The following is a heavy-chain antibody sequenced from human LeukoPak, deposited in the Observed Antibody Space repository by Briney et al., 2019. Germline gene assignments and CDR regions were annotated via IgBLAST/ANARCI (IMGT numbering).Heavy chain of an antibody. Sequence: GESLKISCKGSGYTFDTYWIGWVRQMPGKGLEWMGIIYPGDSDTKYRPSFQGQVTFSVDKSTTTAYLHWSSLKASDTAMYYCARRGRNYDSSGYYAGFDYWGQGTLVTVSS. V-gene: IGHV5-51*01. CDR1: GYTFDTYW. CDR2: IYPGDSDT. J-gene: IGHJ4*02. CDR3: ARRGRNYDSSGYYAGFDY. D-gene: IGHD3-22*01.